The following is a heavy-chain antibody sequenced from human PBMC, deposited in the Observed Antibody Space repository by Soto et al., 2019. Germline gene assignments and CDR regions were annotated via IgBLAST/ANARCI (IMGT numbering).Heavy chain of an antibody. J-gene: IGHJ4*02. CDR3: AKGPDFSPPPNFDY. Sequence: GGSLRLSCTASGFTFSSYAMSWVRQAPGKGLEWVSAISGSGGSTYYADSVKGRFTISRDNSKNTLYLQMNSLRAEDTAVYYCAKGPDFSPPPNFDYWGQGTLVTVPQ. CDR2: ISGSGGST. V-gene: IGHV3-23*01. D-gene: IGHD4-4*01. CDR1: GFTFSSYA.